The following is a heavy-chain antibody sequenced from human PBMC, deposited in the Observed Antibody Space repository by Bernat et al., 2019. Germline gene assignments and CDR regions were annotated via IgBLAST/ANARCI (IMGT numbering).Heavy chain of an antibody. Sequence: QVQLQESGPGLVKPSQTLSLTCTVSGGSISSGDYWGWIRQPPGKGLEWIGSIYHSGSTYYNPSLKSRVTISVDTSKNQFSLKLSSVTAADTAVYYCARVVAAVGTQFDYWGQGTLVTVSS. D-gene: IGHD6-13*01. CDR1: GGSISSGDY. CDR2: IYHSGST. J-gene: IGHJ4*02. V-gene: IGHV4-38-2*02. CDR3: ARVVAAVGTQFDY.